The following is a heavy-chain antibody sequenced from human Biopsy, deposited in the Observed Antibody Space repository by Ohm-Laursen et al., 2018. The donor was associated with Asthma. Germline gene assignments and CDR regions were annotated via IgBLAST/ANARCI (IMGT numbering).Heavy chain of an antibody. CDR1: GGTLNTHV. Sequence: GASVKVSCKSLGGTLNTHVIGWVRQAPGQGLEWMGGINSVFGTTAYPQKFQDRVTITADDSTSTVYMELSSLRSEDTAVYYCARKAGSCISRTCYSLDFWGQGTLVTVSS. J-gene: IGHJ4*02. D-gene: IGHD2-2*01. CDR2: INSVFGTT. CDR3: ARKAGSCISRTCYSLDF. V-gene: IGHV1-69*13.